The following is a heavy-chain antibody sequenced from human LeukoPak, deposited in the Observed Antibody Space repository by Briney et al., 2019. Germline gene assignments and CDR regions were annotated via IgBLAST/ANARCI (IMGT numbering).Heavy chain of an antibody. CDR3: ARSPRGNYFDA. Sequence: SETLSLTCAVSGGSISSRDYSWNWSRQPPGKGLEWVGAVYHGGTTYYNPSLKSRVSISEDRSNNQFFLKLSSVTAADTAMYFCARSPRGNYFDAWGEGTLVTVSS. D-gene: IGHD6-25*01. CDR2: VYHGGTT. CDR1: GGSISSRDYS. V-gene: IGHV4-30-2*01. J-gene: IGHJ4*02.